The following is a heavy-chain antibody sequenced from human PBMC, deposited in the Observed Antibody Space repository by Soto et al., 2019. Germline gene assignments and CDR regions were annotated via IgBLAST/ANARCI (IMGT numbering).Heavy chain of an antibody. CDR3: ARRLYYDTNVFEGGGMDV. D-gene: IGHD3-22*01. CDR2: TYYSRST. Sequence: SVRLCRPWTVCGGSPSSSSCYWCRNRPPPGKSLEWIGSTYYSRSTYYTPALKIRVTIPVNTSKNQFSLKLSSVTAADTAVYYCARRLYYDTNVFEGGGMDVWGQGTTVT. V-gene: IGHV4-39*01. CDR1: GGSPSSSSCY. J-gene: IGHJ6*02.